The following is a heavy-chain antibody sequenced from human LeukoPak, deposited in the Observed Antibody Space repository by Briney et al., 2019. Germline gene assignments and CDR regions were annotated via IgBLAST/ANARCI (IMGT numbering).Heavy chain of an antibody. CDR1: GFTFSSYG. Sequence: PGGSLRLSCAASGFTFSSYGMHWVRQAPGKGLEWVAVISYDGSNKYYADSVKGRFTISRDNSKNTLYLQMNSLSAEDTAVYYCAGDLLRLVRGSLDYWGQGTLVTVSS. V-gene: IGHV3-30*03. D-gene: IGHD3-16*01. CDR2: ISYDGSNK. CDR3: AGDLLRLVRGSLDY. J-gene: IGHJ4*02.